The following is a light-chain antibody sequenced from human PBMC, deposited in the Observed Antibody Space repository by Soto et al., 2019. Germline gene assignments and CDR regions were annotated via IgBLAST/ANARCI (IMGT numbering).Light chain of an antibody. V-gene: IGKV3-11*01. CDR3: QQRSYGLT. CDR1: QSVHNY. Sequence: EIVLTQSPATLSLSPGQRATLSCRASQSVHNYLAWYQQKPGQAPRLLIYDASNRATGIPARFSGSGSGTDFTLPISSLEPEDFAVYYCQQRSYGLTFGPGTKVDFK. CDR2: DAS. J-gene: IGKJ3*01.